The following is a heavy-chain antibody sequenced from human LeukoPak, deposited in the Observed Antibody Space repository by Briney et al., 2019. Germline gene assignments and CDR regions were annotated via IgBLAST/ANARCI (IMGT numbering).Heavy chain of an antibody. CDR1: GYSINNGYQ. J-gene: IGHJ5*02. D-gene: IGHD2-2*01. Sequence: SGTLSLTCTVSGYSINNGYQWAWIRQSPGRGLEWIGSIYHDGGAHYNPSLSSRVVISVDTSNNQFSLRLSSVTVADTAVYYCARDPRWLTPDCTSLSCYENYFDPWGRGTLVTVSS. CDR3: ARDPRWLTPDCTSLSCYENYFDP. V-gene: IGHV4-38-2*02. CDR2: IYHDGGA.